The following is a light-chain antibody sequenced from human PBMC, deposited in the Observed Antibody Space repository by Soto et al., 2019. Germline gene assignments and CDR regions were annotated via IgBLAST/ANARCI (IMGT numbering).Light chain of an antibody. CDR1: QSPGDSY. V-gene: IGKV3-20*01. CDR2: ATS. CDR3: EQYGSSPT. Sequence: EIVLTQSPGTLSLSPGERATLSCRASQSPGDSYLAWYQQKPGQAPRLLLYATSRRATGIPDRFSGSGSETDFTLTISRLEPEDFAVYYCEQYGSSPTSGQGTKLEIK. J-gene: IGKJ2*01.